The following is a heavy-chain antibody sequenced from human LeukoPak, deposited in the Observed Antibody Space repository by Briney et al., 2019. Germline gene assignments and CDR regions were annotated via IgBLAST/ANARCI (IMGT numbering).Heavy chain of an antibody. CDR2: ISSSGSTI. CDR3: ARTVRGVPNWFDP. Sequence: QPGGSLRLSCAASGFTFSSYEMNWVRQAPGKGLEWVSYISSSGSTIYYADSVKGRFTISRDNSKNTLYLQMNSLRAEDTAVYYCARTVRGVPNWFDPWGQGTLVTVSS. D-gene: IGHD3-10*01. J-gene: IGHJ5*02. CDR1: GFTFSSYE. V-gene: IGHV3-48*03.